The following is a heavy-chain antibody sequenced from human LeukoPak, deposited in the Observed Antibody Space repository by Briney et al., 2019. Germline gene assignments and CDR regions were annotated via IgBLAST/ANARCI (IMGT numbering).Heavy chain of an antibody. Sequence: GRSLRLSCAASGFTFSSYAMHWVRQAPGKGLEWVAVISYDGSNKYYADSVKGRFTISRDNSKNTLYLQMNSLRAEDTAVYYCARPSDYYDILSGPDYWGQGTLVTVSS. CDR3: ARPSDYYDILSGPDY. CDR2: ISYDGSNK. CDR1: GFTFSSYA. J-gene: IGHJ4*02. D-gene: IGHD3-9*01. V-gene: IGHV3-30-3*01.